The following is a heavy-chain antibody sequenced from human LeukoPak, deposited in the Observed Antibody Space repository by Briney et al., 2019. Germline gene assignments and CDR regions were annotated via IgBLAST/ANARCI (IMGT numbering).Heavy chain of an antibody. CDR1: GFTFSSYC. Sequence: GGSLRLPCAASGFTFSSYCMHWVRQAPGKGLVWVSRINSDGSSTSYADSVKGRFTISRDNAKNTLYLQMNSLRAEDTAVYYCAKTTWPAYFDYWGQGTLVTVSS. CDR2: INSDGSST. V-gene: IGHV3-74*01. CDR3: AKTTWPAYFDY. J-gene: IGHJ4*02. D-gene: IGHD4-17*01.